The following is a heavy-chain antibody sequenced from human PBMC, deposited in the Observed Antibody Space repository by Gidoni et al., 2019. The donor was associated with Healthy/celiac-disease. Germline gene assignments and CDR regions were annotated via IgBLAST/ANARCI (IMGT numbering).Heavy chain of an antibody. D-gene: IGHD6-19*01. J-gene: IGHJ6*02. CDR3: AREYSSGSYYYGMDV. Sequence: EVQLVQSGAEVKKPGESLKISWKGSGSSFTSYWIGWVRQMPGKGLEWMGIIYPGDSDTRYSPSFQGQVTISADKSISTAYLQWSSLKASDTAMYYCAREYSSGSYYYGMDVWGQGTTVTVSS. CDR1: GSSFTSYW. V-gene: IGHV5-51*03. CDR2: IYPGDSDT.